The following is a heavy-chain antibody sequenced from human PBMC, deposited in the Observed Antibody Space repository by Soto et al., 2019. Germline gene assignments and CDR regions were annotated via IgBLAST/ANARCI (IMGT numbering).Heavy chain of an antibody. CDR2: ISAYNGNT. Sequence: ASVKVSCKASGYTFTSYGISWVRQAPGQGLEWMGWISAYNGNTNYAQKLQGRVTMTTDTSTSTAYMELRSLRSDDTAVYYCARDRGPGIAAAGTYYYYYGMDVWGQGTTGT. D-gene: IGHD6-13*01. CDR1: GYTFTSYG. V-gene: IGHV1-18*01. CDR3: ARDRGPGIAAAGTYYYYYGMDV. J-gene: IGHJ6*02.